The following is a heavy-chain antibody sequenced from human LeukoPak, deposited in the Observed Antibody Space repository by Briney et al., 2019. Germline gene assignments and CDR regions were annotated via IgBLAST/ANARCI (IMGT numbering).Heavy chain of an antibody. V-gene: IGHV4-34*01. J-gene: IGHJ4*02. D-gene: IGHD3-10*01. CDR3: ARRRGPTYYYGSGSYQLDY. CDR1: GGSLSFYY. Sequence: PSETLSLTCGVSGGSLSFYYWSWIRQSPGKGLEWIAEISQNGDSNYNMSLKSRVAISLDKSKNQVSLKLNSVTAADTAVYYCARRRGPTYYYGSGSYQLDYWGQGTQVTVSS. CDR2: ISQNGDS.